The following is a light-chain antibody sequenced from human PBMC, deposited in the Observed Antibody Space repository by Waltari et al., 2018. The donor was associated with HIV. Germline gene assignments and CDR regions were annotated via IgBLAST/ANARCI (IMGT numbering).Light chain of an antibody. V-gene: IGKV1-5*03. J-gene: IGKJ1*01. CDR2: RAS. CDR1: QRISNW. Sequence: DIQMTQSLSTLSASMGERVSITCRASQRISNWLAWYQQKPGQAPKLLIYRASTLESGVPSRFSGSGSGTEFTLTINNLQPDDFATYYCQQYSAFPWTFGQGAKVEIK. CDR3: QQYSAFPWT.